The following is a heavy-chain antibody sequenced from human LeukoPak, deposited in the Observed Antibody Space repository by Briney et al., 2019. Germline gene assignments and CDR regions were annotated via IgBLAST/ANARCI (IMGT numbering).Heavy chain of an antibody. CDR1: GYTFINHD. D-gene: IGHD3-10*01. CDR2: MNSNSGNT. CDR3: ARDGDGSGSYGIGY. V-gene: IGHV1-8*02. J-gene: IGHJ4*02. Sequence: ASVKVSCKGYGYTFINHDIDWVRQAAGQGLEWMGWMNSNSGNTGYAQKFQGRVTMTRDTSTSTVYMELSSLRSEDTAVYYCARDGDGSGSYGIGYWGQGTLVTVSS.